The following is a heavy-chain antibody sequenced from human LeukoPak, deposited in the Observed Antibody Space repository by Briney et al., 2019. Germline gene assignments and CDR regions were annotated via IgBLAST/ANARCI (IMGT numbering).Heavy chain of an antibody. V-gene: IGHV3-9*01. CDR1: GFIFDDYA. CDR3: ARDEVGVGATHDY. Sequence: GGSLRLSCAASGFIFDDYAIHWVRQALGSGLEWVSAISWNSGSIGYADSVKGRFTISRDNAKNTLYLQMNSLRAEDTAVYYCARDEVGVGATHDYWGQGTLVTVSS. D-gene: IGHD1-26*01. CDR2: ISWNSGSI. J-gene: IGHJ4*02.